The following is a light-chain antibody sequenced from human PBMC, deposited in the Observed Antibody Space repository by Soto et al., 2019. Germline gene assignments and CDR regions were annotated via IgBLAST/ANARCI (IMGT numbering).Light chain of an antibody. Sequence: QSALTQIASACGSPGQSYPISCTGTKNDIGVYDFVSWYQHHPGKAPRLIIYEVVQRPSGVPDRFSGSQSGNTASLTVSGLQAAAEADYFCKSYAGSNTYVSGSGTKVTV. CDR2: EVV. J-gene: IGLJ1*01. CDR3: KSYAGSNTYV. CDR1: KNDIGVYDF. V-gene: IGLV2-8*01.